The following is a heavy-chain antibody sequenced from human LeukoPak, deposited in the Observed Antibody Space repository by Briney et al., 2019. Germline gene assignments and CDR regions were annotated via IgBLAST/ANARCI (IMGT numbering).Heavy chain of an antibody. CDR3: AKDLGSGWFLDAFDI. J-gene: IGHJ3*02. CDR1: GFTFSSYS. CDR2: ISGSGGST. D-gene: IGHD6-19*01. Sequence: PGGSLRLSCAASGFTFSSYSMNWVRQAPGKGLEWVSAISGSGGSTYYADSVKGRFTISRDNSKNTLYLQMNSLRAEDTAVYYCAKDLGSGWFLDAFDIWGQGTMVTVSS. V-gene: IGHV3-23*01.